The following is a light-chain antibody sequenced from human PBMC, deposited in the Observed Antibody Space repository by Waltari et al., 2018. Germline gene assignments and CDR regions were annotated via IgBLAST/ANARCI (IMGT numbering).Light chain of an antibody. CDR3: QQYHKWPPGG. J-gene: IGKJ4*01. CDR2: AAS. V-gene: IGKV3-15*01. Sequence: VLTQSPPTLSVSEGKTASLACRASQRVNTHLAWYQQKPGQAPRLLIFAASTRAPGIPSRFGGSGSGTEFTLTITSLQFEDVGVYFCQQYHKWPPGGFGGGTKVEIE. CDR1: QRVNTH.